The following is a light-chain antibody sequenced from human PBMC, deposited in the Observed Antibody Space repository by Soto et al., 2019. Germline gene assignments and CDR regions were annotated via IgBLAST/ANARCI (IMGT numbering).Light chain of an antibody. Sequence: EIVLTQSPATLSLSPGERATLSCRASQSVSSYLAWYQQKPGQAPRLLIYDASNRATGIPVRFSGSGSGTDFTLTIITLEPEDFAVYYCQQRSNWPPTFGQGTKVEIK. CDR3: QQRSNWPPT. CDR2: DAS. V-gene: IGKV3-11*01. J-gene: IGKJ1*01. CDR1: QSVSSY.